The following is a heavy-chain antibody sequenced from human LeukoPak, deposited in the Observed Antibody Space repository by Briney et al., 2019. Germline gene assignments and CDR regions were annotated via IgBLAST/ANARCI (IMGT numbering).Heavy chain of an antibody. CDR1: GFSLSSFE. CDR2: VDNDGWAT. CDR3: ARDLIGWSLDP. J-gene: IGHJ5*02. Sequence: GGSLRLSCAASGFSLSSFEMNWVRQAPGKGLEWIAYVDNDGWATSYYADSVKGRFTITKDDAKSSLYLQMDSLTVEDTAVYYCARDLIGWSLDPWGQGTLVSVSS. D-gene: IGHD2-2*03. V-gene: IGHV3-48*03.